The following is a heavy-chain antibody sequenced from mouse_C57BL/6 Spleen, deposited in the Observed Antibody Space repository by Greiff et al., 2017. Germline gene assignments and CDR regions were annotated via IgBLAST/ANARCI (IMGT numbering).Heavy chain of an antibody. J-gene: IGHJ4*01. CDR3: ARSGEDYGSSYDAMDY. CDR2: ISSGGSYT. V-gene: IGHV5-6*01. Sequence: DVQLVESGGDLVKPGGSLKLSCAASGFTFSSYGMSWVRQTPDKRLEWVATISSGGSYTYYPDSVKGRFTISRDNAKNTLYLQMSSLKSEDTAMYYCARSGEDYGSSYDAMDYWGQGTSVTVSS. D-gene: IGHD1-1*01. CDR1: GFTFSSYG.